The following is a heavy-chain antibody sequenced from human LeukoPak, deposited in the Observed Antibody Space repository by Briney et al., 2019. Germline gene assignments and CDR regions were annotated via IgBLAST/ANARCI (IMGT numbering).Heavy chain of an antibody. J-gene: IGHJ4*02. V-gene: IGHV3-23*01. Sequence: GGSLRLSCAASGFTFSSSAMSWVRQAPGKGLEWVSGISDSGGSTYYADSVKGRFTISRDHYKNTQYLQMNSLRAEDTALYYCASCGIYYGAAFDIWGQGKLGTVSS. D-gene: IGHD1-26*01. CDR2: ISDSGGST. CDR1: GFTFSSSA. CDR3: ASCGIYYGAAFDI.